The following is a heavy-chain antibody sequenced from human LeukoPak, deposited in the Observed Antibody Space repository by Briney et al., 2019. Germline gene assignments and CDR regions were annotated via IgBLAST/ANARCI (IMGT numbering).Heavy chain of an antibody. D-gene: IGHD1-26*01. CDR2: INSDGSST. CDR3: TSQGREGWFDP. CDR1: GFTFISYW. Sequence: PGGSLRLSCAASGFTFISYWMHWVRQAPGKGLVWVSRINSDGSSTSYADSVKGRFTISRENAKNTLYLQMNSLRAEDTAVYYCTSQGREGWFDPWGQGTLVAVSS. J-gene: IGHJ5*02. V-gene: IGHV3-74*01.